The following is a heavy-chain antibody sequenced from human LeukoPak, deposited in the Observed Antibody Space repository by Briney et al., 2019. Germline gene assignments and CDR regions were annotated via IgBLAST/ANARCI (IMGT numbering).Heavy chain of an antibody. CDR3: AKRIIEARENGDSNWLDP. Sequence: PSETLSLTCTVSGDSITNSYWNWIRQPPGRGLEWIGRISYGGSTNYNPSLKSRVIIPRDTSKNQFSLELTSVTAADTAIYYCAKRIIEARENGDSNWLDPWGQGTLVTVSS. CDR1: GDSITNSY. D-gene: IGHD4-17*01. CDR2: ISYGGST. V-gene: IGHV4-59*08. J-gene: IGHJ5*01.